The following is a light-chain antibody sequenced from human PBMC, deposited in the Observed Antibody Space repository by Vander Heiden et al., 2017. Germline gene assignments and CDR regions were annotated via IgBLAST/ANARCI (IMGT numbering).Light chain of an antibody. Sequence: IQLTESPSSLSASVGGRVTITCRASQGTRSALAWYQQKPGKAPKLLIYDASSLESGVPSRFSGSGSVTDFTLTISSLQPEDFATYCCEQVNSYPITFGQGTRLEIK. CDR3: EQVNSYPIT. CDR2: DAS. V-gene: IGKV1-13*02. CDR1: QGTRSA. J-gene: IGKJ5*01.